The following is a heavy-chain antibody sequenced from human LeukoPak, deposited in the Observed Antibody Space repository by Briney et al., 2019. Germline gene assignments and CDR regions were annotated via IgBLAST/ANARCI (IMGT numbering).Heavy chain of an antibody. J-gene: IGHJ5*02. CDR2: IYYSGST. Sequence: PSETLSLTCTVSGGSISSYYWSWIRQHPGKGLEWIGYIYYSGSTYYNPSLKSRVTISVDTSKNQFSLKLSSVTAADTAVYYCARAEWLVRPWFDPWGQGTLVTVSS. V-gene: IGHV4-59*06. CDR1: GGSISSYY. CDR3: ARAEWLVRPWFDP. D-gene: IGHD6-19*01.